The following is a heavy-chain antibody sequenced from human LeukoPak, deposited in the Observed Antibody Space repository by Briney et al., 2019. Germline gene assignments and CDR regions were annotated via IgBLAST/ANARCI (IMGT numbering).Heavy chain of an antibody. CDR2: IRYDGSNK. CDR1: GFPFSRCG. D-gene: IGHD4-17*01. J-gene: IGHJ4*02. Sequence: PGGSLRLSCAASGFPFSRCGMHWVRQAPGKGLEWVAFIRYDGSNKYYADSVKGRFTISRDNSKNTLYLQMNSLRAEDTAVYYCAKDHTLRSSRYYFDYWGQGTLVTVSS. V-gene: IGHV3-30*02. CDR3: AKDHTLRSSRYYFDY.